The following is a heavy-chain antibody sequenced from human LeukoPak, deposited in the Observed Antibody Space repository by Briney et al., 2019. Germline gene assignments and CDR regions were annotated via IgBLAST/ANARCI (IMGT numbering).Heavy chain of an antibody. CDR1: RVTFRNAW. V-gene: IGHV3-15*01. CDR2: IRSKTEGETK. CDR3: ATGVVTGTSR. Sequence: GGSLRLSCAVSRVTFRNAWMSWVRQAPGKGLEWDARIRSKTEGETKEYAASVKGRFTISRDDSRSRLYLQMNSLKTEDTAVYYCATGVVTGTSRWGQGTLVTVSS. J-gene: IGHJ4*02. D-gene: IGHD1-1*01.